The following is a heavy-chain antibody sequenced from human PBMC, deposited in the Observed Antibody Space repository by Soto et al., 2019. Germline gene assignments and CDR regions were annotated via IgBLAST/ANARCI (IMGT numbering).Heavy chain of an antibody. Sequence: GGPLRLSCTASGFTFGDYAMSWVRQAPGKGLEWVGFIRSKAYGGTTEYAASVKGRFTISRDDSKSIAYLQMNSLKTEDTAVYYCTRDYFDSSGYYYVPDYWGQGTLVTVSS. V-gene: IGHV3-49*04. CDR2: IRSKAYGGTT. CDR1: GFTFGDYA. CDR3: TRDYFDSSGYYYVPDY. D-gene: IGHD3-22*01. J-gene: IGHJ4*02.